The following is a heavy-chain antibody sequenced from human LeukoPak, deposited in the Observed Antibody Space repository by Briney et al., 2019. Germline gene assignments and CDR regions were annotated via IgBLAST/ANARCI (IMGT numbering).Heavy chain of an antibody. CDR1: GFTFSSHS. D-gene: IGHD3-10*01. CDR2: INWNGGST. V-gene: IGHV3-20*04. CDR3: ARLPPRIGMVRGVRYYYYMDV. Sequence: GGSLRLSCAASGFTFSSHSMTWVRQSPGKGLEWVSGINWNGGSTGYADSVKGRFTISRDNAKNSLYLQMNSLRAEDTALYYCARLPPRIGMVRGVRYYYYMDVWGKGTTVTVSS. J-gene: IGHJ6*03.